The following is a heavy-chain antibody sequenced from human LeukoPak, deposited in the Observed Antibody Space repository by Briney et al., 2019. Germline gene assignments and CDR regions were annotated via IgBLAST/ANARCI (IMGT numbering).Heavy chain of an antibody. CDR2: IHYSGST. Sequence: SETLSLTCTVSADSISTYYWSWIRQPPGKGLEWIGYIHYSGSTNYNPSLKSRVTISLDTSKNQFSLKLSSVTAADTAVYYCARVPGYSSSWSPFDYWGQGTLVTVSS. J-gene: IGHJ4*02. D-gene: IGHD6-13*01. CDR3: ARVPGYSSSWSPFDY. CDR1: ADSISTYY. V-gene: IGHV4-59*08.